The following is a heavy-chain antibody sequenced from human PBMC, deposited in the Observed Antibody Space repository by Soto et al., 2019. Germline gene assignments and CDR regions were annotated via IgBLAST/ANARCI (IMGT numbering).Heavy chain of an antibody. Sequence: ASVKVSCKASGYTFTSYGISWVLRAPGQGLEWMGWINAYNGNTNYAQKLQGRVTMTTDSSTSTAYMELRSLRSDDTAVYYCAREPVAGIWFDPWGQGTLVTVSS. CDR3: AREPVAGIWFDP. V-gene: IGHV1-18*01. CDR2: INAYNGNT. J-gene: IGHJ5*02. CDR1: GYTFTSYG. D-gene: IGHD6-19*01.